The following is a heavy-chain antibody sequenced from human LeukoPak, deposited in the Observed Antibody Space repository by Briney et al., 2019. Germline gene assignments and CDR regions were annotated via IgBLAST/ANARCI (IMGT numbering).Heavy chain of an antibody. Sequence: SETLSLTCTVSGGSISSSSYYWSWIRQPAGKGLEWIGRIYTSGSTNYNPSLKSRVTMSVDTSKNQFSLKLSSVTAADTAVYYCARVGAGGSSGAFDIWGQGTMVTVSS. CDR3: ARVGAGGSSGAFDI. D-gene: IGHD1-26*01. CDR1: GGSISSSSYY. CDR2: IYTSGST. V-gene: IGHV4-61*02. J-gene: IGHJ3*02.